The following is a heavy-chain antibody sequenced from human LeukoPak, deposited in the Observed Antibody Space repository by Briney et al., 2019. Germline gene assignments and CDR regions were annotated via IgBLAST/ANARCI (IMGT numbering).Heavy chain of an antibody. CDR1: GYRFASYW. V-gene: IGHV5-51*01. D-gene: IGHD2-2*01. J-gene: IGHJ4*02. Sequence: GESLKISCKGSGYRFASYWIAWVRQMPGKGLEWMGIIYPGDSDTRYSPSFQGQVTISADKSISTAYLQWSSLKASDTAIYYCARQWGDCSSTSCYSAYWGQGTLVTVSS. CDR2: IYPGDSDT. CDR3: ARQWGDCSSTSCYSAY.